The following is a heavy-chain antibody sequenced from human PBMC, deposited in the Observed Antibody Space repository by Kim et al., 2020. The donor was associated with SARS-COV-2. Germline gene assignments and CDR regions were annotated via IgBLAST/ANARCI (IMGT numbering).Heavy chain of an antibody. J-gene: IGHJ4*02. CDR1: GGSFSGYY. CDR3: AARLRLLGY. Sequence: SETLSLTCAVYGGSFSGYYWSWIRQPPGKGLEWIGEINHSGSTNYNPSLKSRVTISVDTSKNQFSLKLSSVTAADTAVYYCAARLRLLGYWGQGTLVTVS. CDR2: INHSGST. V-gene: IGHV4-34*01.